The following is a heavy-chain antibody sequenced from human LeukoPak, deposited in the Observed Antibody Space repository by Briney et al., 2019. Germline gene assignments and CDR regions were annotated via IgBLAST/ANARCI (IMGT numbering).Heavy chain of an antibody. V-gene: IGHV4-39*01. CDR2: IYYSGTT. D-gene: IGHD3-10*01. CDR3: ARGITVIRGVSREFDY. CDR1: GVPISSTRHY. J-gene: IGHJ4*02. Sequence: PSETLSLTCTVSGVPISSTRHYWGWIRQPPGKGLEWIGSIYYSGTTYYNPSLKSRVSMSVDTSKNQFSLKLSSVTAADTTFYYCARGITVIRGVSREFDYWGQGKLVTVSS.